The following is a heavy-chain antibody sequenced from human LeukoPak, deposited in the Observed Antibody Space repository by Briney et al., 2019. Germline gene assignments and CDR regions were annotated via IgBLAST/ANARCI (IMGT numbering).Heavy chain of an antibody. V-gene: IGHV3-48*01. CDR1: GFTFSSYS. D-gene: IGHD1-26*01. CDR3: AKAYSERYGLGYYYMDL. CDR2: ISTISSTI. J-gene: IGHJ6*03. Sequence: GGSLRLSCAASGFTFSSYSMNWVRQAPGKGLEWVSYISTISSTIYYADSVKGRFTISRDNAKNSLYLQMNSLRVEDTAVYYCAKAYSERYGLGYYYMDLWGKGTTVTVSS.